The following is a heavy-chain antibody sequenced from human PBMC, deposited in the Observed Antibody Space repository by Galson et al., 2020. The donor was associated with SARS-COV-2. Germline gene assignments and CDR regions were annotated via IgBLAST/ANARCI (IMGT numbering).Heavy chain of an antibody. CDR1: GFTFSSYS. J-gene: IGHJ6*03. Sequence: ASVKVSCAASGFTFSSYSMNWVRQAPGKGLEWVSSISSSSSYIYYADSVKGRFTISRDNAKNSLYLQMNSLRAEDTAVYYCARDLGNNYYDSSGLMDVWGKGTTVTVSS. CDR3: ARDLGNNYYDSSGLMDV. V-gene: IGHV3-21*01. D-gene: IGHD3-22*01. CDR2: ISSSSSYI.